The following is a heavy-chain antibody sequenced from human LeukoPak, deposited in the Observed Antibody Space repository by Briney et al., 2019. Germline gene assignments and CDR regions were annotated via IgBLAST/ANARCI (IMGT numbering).Heavy chain of an antibody. V-gene: IGHV3-23*01. J-gene: IGHJ6*02. D-gene: IGHD6-6*01. CDR2: ICDSGGST. CDR1: GFTFSSYA. CDR3: AKLPTEYSSSAANRGMDV. Sequence: GGSLRLSCAASGFTFSSYAMSWVRQAPGKGLEWVSAICDSGGSTYYADSGKGRLPISRAKSKNPLYMQMNSLRAEDTAVYCFAKLPTEYSSSAANRGMDVWGQGTTVTVSS.